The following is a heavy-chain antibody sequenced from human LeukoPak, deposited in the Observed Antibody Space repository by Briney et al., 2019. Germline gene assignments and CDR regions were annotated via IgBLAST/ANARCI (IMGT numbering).Heavy chain of an antibody. J-gene: IGHJ5*02. Sequence: SETLSLTCTVSGGSISSGGYYWSWIRQHPGKGLEWTGYIYYSGSTYYNPSLKSRVTISVDTSKNQFSLKLSSVTAADTAVYYCARAGIAAAVWFDPWGQGTLVTVSS. CDR3: ARAGIAAAVWFDP. D-gene: IGHD6-13*01. V-gene: IGHV4-31*03. CDR1: GGSISSGGYY. CDR2: IYYSGST.